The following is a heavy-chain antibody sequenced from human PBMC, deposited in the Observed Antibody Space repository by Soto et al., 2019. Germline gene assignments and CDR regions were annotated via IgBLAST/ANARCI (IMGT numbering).Heavy chain of an antibody. J-gene: IGHJ4*02. CDR1: GFAVSSKY. D-gene: IGHD6-19*01. Sequence: EVQLVESGGGLIQPGGSLRLSCAASGFAVSSKYMTWVRQAPGKGLEWVSVIYGGGTTYYADSVKGRFTISRDTSKNTLYLQMTRLRADNTAVYYCVKTTGWPGFDFWGQGTLVTAPS. CDR3: VKTTGWPGFDF. CDR2: IYGGGTT. V-gene: IGHV3-53*01.